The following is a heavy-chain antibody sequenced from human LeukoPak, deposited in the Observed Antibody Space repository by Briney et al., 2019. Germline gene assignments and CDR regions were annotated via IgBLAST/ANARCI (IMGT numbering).Heavy chain of an antibody. J-gene: IGHJ4*02. Sequence: GGSLRLSCVASGFTFSHYTIHWVRQAPGKGLEWVALILYDGSNKYYADSVKGRFTISRDNSKNTLYLQMNSLRAEDTAVYYCAKVHCSSTSCYIRRDGYFDYWGQGTLVTVSS. CDR2: ILYDGSNK. V-gene: IGHV3-30*04. CDR3: AKVHCSSTSCYIRRDGYFDY. CDR1: GFTFSHYT. D-gene: IGHD2-2*02.